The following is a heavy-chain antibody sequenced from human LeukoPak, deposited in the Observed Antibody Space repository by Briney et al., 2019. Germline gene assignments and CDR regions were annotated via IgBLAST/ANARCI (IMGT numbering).Heavy chain of an antibody. CDR3: ARGGWYYFDY. Sequence: GASVKVSCKASGYTFTGYYMHWVRQAPGQGLEWVGIINSSGGTTSYAQKFQGRVTMTRDTSTSTVYMELSSLRSEDTAVYYCARGGWYYFDYWGQGTLVTVSS. J-gene: IGHJ4*02. CDR2: INSSGGTT. V-gene: IGHV1-46*01. D-gene: IGHD6-19*01. CDR1: GYTFTGYY.